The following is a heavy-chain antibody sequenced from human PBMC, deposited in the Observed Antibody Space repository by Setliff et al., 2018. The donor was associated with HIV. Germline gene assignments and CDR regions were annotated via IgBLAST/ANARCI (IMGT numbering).Heavy chain of an antibody. D-gene: IGHD3-10*01. V-gene: IGHV1-18*01. Sequence: ASVKVSCKASGYTFSSYGISWVRQAPGQGVEWMGWISAYNGNTNYAQKLQGRVTMTTDTSTSTAYMELRSLRSDDTAIYYCARGGLQVAFIIPDYWGQGTLVTVSS. CDR1: GYTFSSYG. CDR2: ISAYNGNT. CDR3: ARGGLQVAFIIPDY. J-gene: IGHJ4*02.